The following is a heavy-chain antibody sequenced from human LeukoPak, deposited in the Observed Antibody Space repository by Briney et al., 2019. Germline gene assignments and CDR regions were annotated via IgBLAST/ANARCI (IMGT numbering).Heavy chain of an antibody. V-gene: IGHV1-8*03. CDR2: LNPNSGNR. J-gene: IGHJ3*02. Sequence: APVKVSCKASGYTFSSYDINWVRQATGQGLESMGWLNPNSGNRGYAQEFQGRVTITRNTSISTAYMELSSLRSEDTAVYYCARRLGLRWDLQAFDIWGQGTMVTVSS. D-gene: IGHD4-23*01. CDR1: GYTFSSYD. CDR3: ARRLGLRWDLQAFDI.